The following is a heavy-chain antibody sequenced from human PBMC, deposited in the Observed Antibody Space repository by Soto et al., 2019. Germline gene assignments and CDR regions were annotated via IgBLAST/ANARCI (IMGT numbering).Heavy chain of an antibody. CDR3: ARSFSYYDFWSGYTFDY. V-gene: IGHV1-3*01. D-gene: IGHD3-3*01. J-gene: IGHJ4*02. CDR2: INAGNGNT. CDR1: GYTFTSYA. Sequence: GASVKVSCKASGYTFTSYAMHWVRQAPGQRLEWMGWINAGNGNTKYSQKFQGRVTITRDTSASTAYMELSSLRSEDTAVYYCARSFSYYDFWSGYTFDYWGQGTLVTVSS.